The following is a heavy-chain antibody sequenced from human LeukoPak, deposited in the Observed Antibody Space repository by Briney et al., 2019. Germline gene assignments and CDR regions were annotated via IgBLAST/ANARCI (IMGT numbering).Heavy chain of an antibody. V-gene: IGHV3-33*06. CDR1: GFTFSSYG. Sequence: GRSLRLSCAASGFTFSSYGMHWVRQAPGKGLEWVAVIWYDGSNKYYADSVKGRFTISRDNSKNTLYLQMNSLRAEDTAVYYCAKDRIVGASDYWGQGTLVAISS. J-gene: IGHJ4*02. D-gene: IGHD1-26*01. CDR3: AKDRIVGASDY. CDR2: IWYDGSNK.